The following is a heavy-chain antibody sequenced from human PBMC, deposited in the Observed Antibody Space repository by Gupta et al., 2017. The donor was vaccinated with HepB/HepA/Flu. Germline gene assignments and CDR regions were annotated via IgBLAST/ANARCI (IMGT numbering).Heavy chain of an antibody. J-gene: IGHJ3*02. CDR2: ISSSSSTI. CDR1: GFTFSSYS. CDR3: ARELSRGSPAAMVDAFDI. Sequence: EVQLVESGGGLVQPGGSLRLSCAASGFTFSSYSMNWVRQVPGKGLEWVSYISSSSSTIYYADSVKGRFTISRDNAKNSLYLQMNSLRDEDTAVYYCARELSRGSPAAMVDAFDIWGQGTMVTVSS. V-gene: IGHV3-48*02. D-gene: IGHD2-2*01.